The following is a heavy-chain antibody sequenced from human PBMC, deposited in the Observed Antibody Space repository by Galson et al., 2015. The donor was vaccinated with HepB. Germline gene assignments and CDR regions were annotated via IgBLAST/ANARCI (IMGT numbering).Heavy chain of an antibody. V-gene: IGHV1-8*01. D-gene: IGHD2-8*02. J-gene: IGHJ4*02. CDR3: ARGRYWANY. CDR2: MDPDTGHT. Sequence: SVKVSCKASGYTFTTYDINWVRQATGQGLEWMGWMDPDTGHTGYAQKFQGRVTMTRSTSIGTAYMELSSLRSEDTAVYYCARGRYWANYWGQGTLVTVSS. CDR1: GYTFTTYD.